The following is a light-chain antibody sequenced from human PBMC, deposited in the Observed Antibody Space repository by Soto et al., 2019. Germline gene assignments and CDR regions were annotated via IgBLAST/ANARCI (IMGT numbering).Light chain of an antibody. V-gene: IGKV3-11*01. CDR2: DAT. CDR3: QQRTNWPPWT. CDR1: QSVSTD. Sequence: EIVLTQSPATLSLSPGERATLSCRASQSVSTDLTWYQHKPGQAPRLLMSDATTTATGIPARFSGSGSGTNFTLTISSLEPEDFAVYYCQQRTNWPPWTFGQGTKVEIK. J-gene: IGKJ1*01.